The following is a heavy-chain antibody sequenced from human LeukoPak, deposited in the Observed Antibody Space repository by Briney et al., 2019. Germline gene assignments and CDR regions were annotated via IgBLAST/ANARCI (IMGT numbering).Heavy chain of an antibody. V-gene: IGHV3-33*06. CDR2: IWYDGSKK. J-gene: IGHJ4*02. CDR3: AKDGYDFWSAYQIDL. D-gene: IGHD3-3*01. Sequence: PGRSLRLSCAASGFTFSSYGMQWVRQAPGKGREWVAIIWYDGSKKYYADSVKGRFTISRDNSKNTLYLQMTSLRTDDTAVYYCAKDGYDFWSAYQIDLWGQGTLVTVSS. CDR1: GFTFSSYG.